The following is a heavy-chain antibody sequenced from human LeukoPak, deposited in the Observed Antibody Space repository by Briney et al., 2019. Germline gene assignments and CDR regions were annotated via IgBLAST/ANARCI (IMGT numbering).Heavy chain of an antibody. V-gene: IGHV4-34*01. Sequence: PSETLSLTCAVYGGSFSGYYWSWSRQPPGKGREWIGEINHSGSTNYNPSLKSRVTISVDTSKNKFSLKLSSVTAADTAVYYCARLLYYDSVWGSYRPKVVDYWGQGTLVTVSS. J-gene: IGHJ4*02. CDR1: GGSFSGYY. CDR3: ARLLYYDSVWGSYRPKVVDY. CDR2: INHSGST. D-gene: IGHD3-16*02.